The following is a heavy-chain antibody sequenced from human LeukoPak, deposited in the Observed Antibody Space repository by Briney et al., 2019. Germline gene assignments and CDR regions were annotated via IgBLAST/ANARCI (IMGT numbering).Heavy chain of an antibody. CDR1: GFTFDKYG. D-gene: IGHD2-2*01. Sequence: GGSLRLSCAATGFTFDKYGITWVRQAPGKGLEWVAIIWYDGGNKYFADSVVGRFTISKDNSKDTVYLEMSSLRTEDTAIYYCARAGIDNALDYWGQGTQVTVSS. CDR2: IWYDGGNK. CDR3: ARAGIDNALDY. V-gene: IGHV3-33*01. J-gene: IGHJ4*02.